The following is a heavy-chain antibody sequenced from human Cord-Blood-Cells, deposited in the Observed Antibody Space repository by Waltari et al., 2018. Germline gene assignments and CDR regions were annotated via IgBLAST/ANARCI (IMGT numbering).Heavy chain of an antibody. CDR2: IWYDGSNK. D-gene: IGHD6-19*01. CDR3: ARERVAGGDY. CDR1: GFTFSSYR. V-gene: IGHV3-33*01. Sequence: QVQLVESGGGVVQPGRALRLSCAASGFTFSSYRMHGVRQAPGKGLEWVAVIWYDGSNKYYADSVKGRFTISRDNSKNTLYLQMNSLRAEDTAVYYCARERVAGGDYWGQGTLVTVSS. J-gene: IGHJ4*02.